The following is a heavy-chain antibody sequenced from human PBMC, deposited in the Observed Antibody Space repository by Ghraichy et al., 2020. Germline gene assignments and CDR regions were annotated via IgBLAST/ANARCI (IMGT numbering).Heavy chain of an antibody. D-gene: IGHD1-26*01. V-gene: IGHV4-38-2*02. CDR1: GYSMRSGYY. CDR2: IFHTGNT. J-gene: IGHJ4*02. CDR3: AGLDTHRLVLSHFDL. Sequence: SETLSLTCTVSGYSMRSGYYWGWVRQPPGKGLEWIAMIFHTGNTYSNPSLKSRVTISIDTSNNPVSLRMTSVTAADTAVYYCAGLDTHRLVLSHFDLWGQGSLVTVSS.